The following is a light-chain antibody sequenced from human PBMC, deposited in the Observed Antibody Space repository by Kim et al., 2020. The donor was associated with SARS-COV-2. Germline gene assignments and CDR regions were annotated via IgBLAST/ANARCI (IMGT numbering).Light chain of an antibody. CDR2: EVS. J-gene: IGLJ1*01. V-gene: IGLV2-8*01. CDR1: SSHVGGYNY. Sequence: QSALTQPPSASGSPGQSVTISCTGTSSHVGGYNYVYWYQQHPGKAPKLMIYEVSKRPSGVPDRFSGSRSGNTASLTVSGLQAEDEADYYCSSYAGSNNVFGTGTKVSVL. CDR3: SSYAGSNNV.